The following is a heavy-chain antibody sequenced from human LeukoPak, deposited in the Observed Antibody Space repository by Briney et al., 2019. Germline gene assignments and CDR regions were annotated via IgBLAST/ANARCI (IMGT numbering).Heavy chain of an antibody. CDR1: GGSISSYY. Sequence: KPSETLSLTCTVSGGSISSYYCRWIRQPAGKGLKWIGRIYTSGRTNYNPSLKSRVTMSVDTSKNQFSLKLSSVTAADTAVYYCARDVGYCSSTSCYKYYYYYMDVWGKGTTVTVSS. CDR2: IYTSGRT. D-gene: IGHD2-2*02. CDR3: ARDVGYCSSTSCYKYYYYYMDV. V-gene: IGHV4-4*07. J-gene: IGHJ6*03.